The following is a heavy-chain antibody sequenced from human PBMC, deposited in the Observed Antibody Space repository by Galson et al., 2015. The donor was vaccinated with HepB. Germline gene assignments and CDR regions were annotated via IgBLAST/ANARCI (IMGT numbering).Heavy chain of an antibody. CDR2: ISYDGSNK. D-gene: IGHD5-18*01. V-gene: IGHV3-30-3*01. CDR1: GFTFSSYA. Sequence: SLRLSCAASGFTFSSYAMHWVRQAPGKGLEWVAVISYDGSNKYYADSVKGRFTISRDNSKNTLYLQMNSLRAEDTAVYYCARDFPYTAMVSGAFDIWGPGTMVTVSS. J-gene: IGHJ3*02. CDR3: ARDFPYTAMVSGAFDI.